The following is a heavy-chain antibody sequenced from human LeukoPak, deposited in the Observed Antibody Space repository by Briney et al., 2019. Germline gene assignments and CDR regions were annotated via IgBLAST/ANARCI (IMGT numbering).Heavy chain of an antibody. Sequence: PSETLSLTCAVYGGSFSGYYWSWIRQPPGKGLEWIGEINHSGSTNSNPSLKSRVALSVDTSKNQFSLTLKSVTAADTAIYYCVREINRYFDLWGRGTLVTVSS. CDR2: INHSGST. CDR3: VREINRYFDL. D-gene: IGHD2-2*01. J-gene: IGHJ2*01. CDR1: GGSFSGYY. V-gene: IGHV4-34*01.